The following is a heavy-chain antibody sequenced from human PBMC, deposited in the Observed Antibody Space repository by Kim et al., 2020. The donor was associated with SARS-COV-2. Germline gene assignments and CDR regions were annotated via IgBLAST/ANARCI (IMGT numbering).Heavy chain of an antibody. Sequence: GGSLRLSCAASGFTFSSYGMHWVRQAPGKGLEWVAVISYDGSNKYYADSVKGRFTISRDNSKNTLYLQMNSLRAEDTAVYYCATALRSVAGTPSFDYWGQGTLVTVS. V-gene: IGHV3-30*03. J-gene: IGHJ4*02. D-gene: IGHD6-19*01. CDR2: ISYDGSNK. CDR3: ATALRSVAGTPSFDY. CDR1: GFTFSSYG.